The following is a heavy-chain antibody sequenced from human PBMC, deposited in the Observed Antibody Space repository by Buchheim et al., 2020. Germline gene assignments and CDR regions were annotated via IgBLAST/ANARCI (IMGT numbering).Heavy chain of an antibody. Sequence: EVQLVESGGGLVKPGGSLRLSCAASGFTFSSYSMNWVRQAPGKGLEWVSSISSSSSYIYYAESVKGRFTISRDNAKNSLYLQMNSLRAEDTAVYYCARDFLSQPSFDYWGQGTL. D-gene: IGHD2/OR15-2a*01. CDR2: ISSSSSYI. CDR3: ARDFLSQPSFDY. J-gene: IGHJ4*02. CDR1: GFTFSSYS. V-gene: IGHV3-21*01.